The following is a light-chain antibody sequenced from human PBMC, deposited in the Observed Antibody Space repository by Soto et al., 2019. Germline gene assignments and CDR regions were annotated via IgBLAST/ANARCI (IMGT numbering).Light chain of an antibody. CDR3: SSYTGGNARVV. V-gene: IGLV2-14*01. CDR2: DVS. J-gene: IGLJ2*01. CDR1: SDVGAYRY. Sequence: QSVLTQPASVSGSPGQWITISCTGSDVGAYRYVSWYQQHPGKAPRLMIYDVSNRPSGVSDRFSGSKSGNTASLTISGLQSEDEAYFFCSSYTGGNARVVFGGGTKLTVL.